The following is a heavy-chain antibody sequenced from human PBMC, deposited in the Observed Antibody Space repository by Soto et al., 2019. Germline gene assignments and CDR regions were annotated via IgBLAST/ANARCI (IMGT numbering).Heavy chain of an antibody. CDR2: IYYSGST. Sequence: SETLSLTCTVSGGSLSSYYWSWIRQPPGKGLEWIGYIYYSGSTNYNPSLKSRVTISVDTSKNQFSLKLSSVTAADTAVYYCARGDYDFWSGYYTYYGMDVWGQGTTVTVSS. D-gene: IGHD3-3*01. CDR3: ARGDYDFWSGYYTYYGMDV. CDR1: GGSLSSYY. V-gene: IGHV4-59*01. J-gene: IGHJ6*02.